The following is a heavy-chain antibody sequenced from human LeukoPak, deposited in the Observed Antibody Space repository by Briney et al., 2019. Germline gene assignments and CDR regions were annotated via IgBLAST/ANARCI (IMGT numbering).Heavy chain of an antibody. CDR2: IYYSGST. Sequence: SETLSLTCTVSGGSISSYYWSWIRQPPGKGLEWIGYIYYSGSTNYNPSLKSRVTISVDTSKNQFSLKLSSVTAADTAVYYCARRAAAMVNRPAFDIWGQGTMVTVSS. J-gene: IGHJ3*02. CDR1: GGSISSYY. CDR3: ARRAAAMVNRPAFDI. V-gene: IGHV4-59*08. D-gene: IGHD5-18*01.